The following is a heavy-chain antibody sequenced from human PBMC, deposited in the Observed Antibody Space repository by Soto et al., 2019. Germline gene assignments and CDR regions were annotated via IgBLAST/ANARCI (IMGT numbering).Heavy chain of an antibody. CDR1: GYDYVTYA. J-gene: IGHJ6*02. V-gene: IGHV1-18*01. D-gene: IGHD5-18*01. CDR3: ARRVQVWLPDYYGMDV. Sequence: QAQLVQSGAEVKKPGASVNVSCKASGYDYVTYAITWVRQMPGQGLEWMGWISTLNGNTNYAQNFQGRVTMTTDTSTRIVHLELRSLRSDDTAVYYCARRVQVWLPDYYGMDVWGQGTTVTVYS. CDR2: ISTLNGNT.